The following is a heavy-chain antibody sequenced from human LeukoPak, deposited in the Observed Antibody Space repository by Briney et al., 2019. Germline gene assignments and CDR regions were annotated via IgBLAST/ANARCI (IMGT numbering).Heavy chain of an antibody. J-gene: IGHJ4*02. CDR2: IYYSGST. CDR1: GGSLSSYY. V-gene: IGHV4-59*08. Sequence: SETLSLTCTVSGGSLSSYYWSWIRQPPGKGLEWIGYIYYSGSTNYNPSLKSRVTISVDTYKNQFSLKLSSVTAADTAVYYCARRAMVRGVNLYYFDYWGQGTLVTVSS. CDR3: ARRAMVRGVNLYYFDY. D-gene: IGHD3-10*01.